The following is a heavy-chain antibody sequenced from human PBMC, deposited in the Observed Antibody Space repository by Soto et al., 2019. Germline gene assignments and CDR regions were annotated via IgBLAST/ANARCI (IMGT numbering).Heavy chain of an antibody. CDR1: GGTPSNSA. CDR3: AGGRIVVVGSRAYYGMDV. CDR2: IIPVFGRV. J-gene: IGHJ6*02. V-gene: IGHV1-69*01. D-gene: IGHD3-22*01. Sequence: QVHLLLQSGAEVKKPGSSVKVSCKASGGTPSNSAISWVRQAPGQGLAWMGGIIPVFGRVKYAQTFQGRVTIAADESTNTAYMELSSLRPEDTAVYYCAGGRIVVVGSRAYYGMDVWGQGTTVTVSS.